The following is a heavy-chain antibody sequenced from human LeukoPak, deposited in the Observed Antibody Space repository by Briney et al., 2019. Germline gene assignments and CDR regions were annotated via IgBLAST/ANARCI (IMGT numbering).Heavy chain of an antibody. CDR3: ARDTHSGSY. Sequence: GGSLRLSCAASGFTFDDYAMHWVRQAPGKGLEWVSGISWNSGYIGYADSVKGRFTISRDNAKNSLYLQMNSLRAEDTAVYYCARDTHSGSYWGQGTLVTVSS. J-gene: IGHJ4*02. V-gene: IGHV3-9*01. CDR2: ISWNSGYI. CDR1: GFTFDDYA. D-gene: IGHD1-26*01.